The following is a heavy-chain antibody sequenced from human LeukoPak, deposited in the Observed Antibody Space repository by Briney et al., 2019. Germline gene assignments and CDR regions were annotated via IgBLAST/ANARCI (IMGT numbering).Heavy chain of an antibody. Sequence: ASVKVSCKASGYTFTGYFIHWVRQAPGQGLEWMGWINPNSGDTEYAQKFQGRVTMSRDTSINTVYIELSRLRSDDTAVYYCARRNYDPDGIDIWGQGTMVTVSS. CDR2: INPNSGDT. CDR3: ARRNYDPDGIDI. D-gene: IGHD3-22*01. V-gene: IGHV1-2*02. J-gene: IGHJ3*02. CDR1: GYTFTGYF.